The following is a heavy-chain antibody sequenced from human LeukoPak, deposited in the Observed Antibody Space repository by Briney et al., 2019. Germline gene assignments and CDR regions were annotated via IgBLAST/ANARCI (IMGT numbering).Heavy chain of an antibody. CDR2: INHSGST. CDR1: GGSFTGYY. J-gene: IGHJ5*02. Sequence: SETLSLTCAVYGGSFTGYYWSWIRQPPGKGLEWIGEINHSGSTNYNPSLKSRVTISVDTSKNQFSLKLSSVTAADTAVYYCARLRWLPNWFDPWGQGTLVTVSS. V-gene: IGHV4-34*01. D-gene: IGHD4-23*01. CDR3: ARLRWLPNWFDP.